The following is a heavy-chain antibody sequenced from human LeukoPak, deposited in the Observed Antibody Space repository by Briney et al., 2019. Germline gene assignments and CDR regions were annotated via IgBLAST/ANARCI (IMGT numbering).Heavy chain of an antibody. CDR3: AKVFRKDGDFHLFDY. J-gene: IGHJ4*02. Sequence: GGSLRLSCAASGFTFSSYAMSWVRQAPGKGLEWVSAISGSGGSTYYADSVKGRFTISRDNSKNTLYLQMNSLRAEDTAVYYCAKVFRKDGDFHLFDYWGQGTLVTVSS. V-gene: IGHV3-23*01. CDR1: GFTFSSYA. CDR2: ISGSGGST. D-gene: IGHD4-17*01.